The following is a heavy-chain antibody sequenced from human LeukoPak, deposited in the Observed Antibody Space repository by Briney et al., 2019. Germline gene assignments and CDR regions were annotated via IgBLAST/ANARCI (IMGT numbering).Heavy chain of an antibody. Sequence: SETLSLTCSVSGGSVSSYYWSWIRQSPGKGLEWIGYIHNSGRTNYNPSLKSRVTGFVDTSKNQVSLRLSSVTAADTAVYYCARHGSISSESYFDYWGQGALVTVSS. J-gene: IGHJ4*02. V-gene: IGHV4-59*08. CDR1: GGSVSSYY. D-gene: IGHD1-26*01. CDR3: ARHGSISSESYFDY. CDR2: IHNSGRT.